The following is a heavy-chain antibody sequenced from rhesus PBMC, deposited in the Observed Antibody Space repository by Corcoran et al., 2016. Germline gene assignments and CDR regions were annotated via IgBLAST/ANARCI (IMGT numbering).Heavy chain of an antibody. CDR1: GGSFSSYW. CDR2: LNGHSGST. CDR3: ARYKAATGAFDC. D-gene: IGHD6-25*01. J-gene: IGHJ4*01. Sequence: QVQLQESGPGLVKPSETLSLTCAVSGGSFSSYWWSWIRQPPGKGLEWIGELNGHSGSTNTNPSLKSRVTISKDASKNQFSLKLSSETAADTAVYYCARYKAATGAFDCWGQGVLVTVSS. V-gene: IGHV4-80*01.